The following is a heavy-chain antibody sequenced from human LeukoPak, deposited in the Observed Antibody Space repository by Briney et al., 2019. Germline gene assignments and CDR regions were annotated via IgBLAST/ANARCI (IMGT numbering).Heavy chain of an antibody. D-gene: IGHD5-18*01. Sequence: SETLSLTCTVSGGSISSGGYYWSWIRQPPGKGLEWIGYIYYSGSTNYNPSLKSRVTISVDTSKNQFSLKLSSVTAADTAVYYCARQGTLYSPYFDYWGQGTLVTVSS. CDR1: GGSISSGGYY. J-gene: IGHJ4*02. CDR3: ARQGTLYSPYFDY. V-gene: IGHV4-61*08. CDR2: IYYSGST.